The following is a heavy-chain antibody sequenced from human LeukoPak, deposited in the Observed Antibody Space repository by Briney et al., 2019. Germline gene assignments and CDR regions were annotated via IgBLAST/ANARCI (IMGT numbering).Heavy chain of an antibody. CDR1: GGSISSYY. J-gene: IGHJ3*02. CDR3: ARDTGGQGEGATVWDI. Sequence: SETLSLTCTVSGGSISSYYWSWIRQPPGKGLEWIGYIYYSGSTNYNPSLKSRVTISVDTSKNQFSLKLSSVTAADTAVYYCARDTGGQGEGATVWDIWGQGTMVTVSS. V-gene: IGHV4-59*01. CDR2: IYYSGST. D-gene: IGHD1-26*01.